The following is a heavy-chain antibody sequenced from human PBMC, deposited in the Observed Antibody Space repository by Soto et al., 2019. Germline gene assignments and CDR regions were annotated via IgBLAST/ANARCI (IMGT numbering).Heavy chain of an antibody. CDR3: ARAIVVVPAANRDYFDY. J-gene: IGHJ4*02. V-gene: IGHV4-31*03. Sequence: QVQLQESGPGLVKPSQTLSLTCTVSGGSISSGGYYWSWIRQHPGQGLEWIGYIYYSGSTYYNPSLKSRVTISVDTSKNQFSLKLSSVTAADTAVYYCARAIVVVPAANRDYFDYWGQGTLVTVSS. D-gene: IGHD2-2*01. CDR1: GGSISSGGYY. CDR2: IYYSGST.